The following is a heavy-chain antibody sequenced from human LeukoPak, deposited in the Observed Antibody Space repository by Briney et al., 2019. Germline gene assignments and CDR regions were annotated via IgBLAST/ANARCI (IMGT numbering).Heavy chain of an antibody. CDR2: ISGSGHST. CDR1: GFTFSSYA. J-gene: IGHJ4*02. CDR3: AKGQQYYYDSSGYYVYFDF. V-gene: IGHV3-23*01. D-gene: IGHD3-22*01. Sequence: GGSLRLPCAASGFTFSSYAMSWVRQAPGKGLEWVSAISGSGHSTYYADSVKGRFTISRDNSKNTLYLQMNSLRAEDTAVYYCAKGQQYYYDSSGYYVYFDFWGQGTLVTVSS.